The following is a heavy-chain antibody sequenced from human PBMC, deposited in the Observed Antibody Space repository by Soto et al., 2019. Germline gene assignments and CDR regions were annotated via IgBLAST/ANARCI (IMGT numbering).Heavy chain of an antibody. Sequence: GGSLRLSCAASGFTVSSIYMSWVRQAPGKGLEWISIIYSAGNTYYADSVKGRFTISRDNSKNTLYLQMNSLGAEDTAEYSCAKDFLLGGPTINYYYGMDFWGQGTTVTVSS. J-gene: IGHJ6*02. D-gene: IGHD2-15*01. V-gene: IGHV3-66*01. CDR1: GFTVSSIY. CDR3: AKDFLLGGPTINYYYGMDF. CDR2: IYSAGNT.